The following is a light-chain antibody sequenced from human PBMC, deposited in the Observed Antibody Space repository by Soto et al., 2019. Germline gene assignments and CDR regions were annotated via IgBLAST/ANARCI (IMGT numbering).Light chain of an antibody. Sequence: DIQMTQSPSTLSASVGDRVTMTCRASQSVSGWVAWYQQKPGKAPKLLIYDASRLNSGVTSRFRASGSGTDFTLMISILHQDVFTTYYCQRYSTYSTFGQGTKVDI. CDR2: DAS. CDR1: QSVSGW. CDR3: QRYSTYST. J-gene: IGKJ1*01. V-gene: IGKV1-5*01.